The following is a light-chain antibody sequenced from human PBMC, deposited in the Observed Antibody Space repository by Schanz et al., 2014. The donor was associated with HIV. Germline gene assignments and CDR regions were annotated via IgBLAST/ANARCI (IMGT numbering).Light chain of an antibody. V-gene: IGKV1-9*01. J-gene: IGKJ2*01. CDR3: QQLNSFPYT. Sequence: DIQLSQSPSFLSASVGDRVTVTCRASQDISTYLAWYQQKPGKPPNLLIYAASTLHTGVPLRFSGSGSGTDFTLTINGLQPDDFATYYCQQLNSFPYTSGQGTMLEI. CDR1: QDISTY. CDR2: AAS.